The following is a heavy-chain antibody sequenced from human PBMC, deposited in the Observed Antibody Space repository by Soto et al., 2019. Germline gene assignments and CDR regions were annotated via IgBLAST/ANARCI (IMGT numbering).Heavy chain of an antibody. V-gene: IGHV4-31*02. D-gene: IGHD3-10*01. CDR3: ARYDSGALDY. CDR2: IYYTGND. Sequence: SETLSLTCTVSGGSISSGGYYWSWIRQHPGKGLEWIGYIYYTGNDYYNPSLKSRATISVDTSKNQFYLKVTSVTAADTAVYYCARYDSGALDYRGQRSLVTGSS. CDR1: GGSISSGGYY. J-gene: IGHJ4*02.